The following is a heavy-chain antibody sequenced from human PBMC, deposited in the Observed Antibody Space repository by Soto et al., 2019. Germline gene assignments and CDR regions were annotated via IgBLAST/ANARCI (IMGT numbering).Heavy chain of an antibody. V-gene: IGHV3-23*01. CDR1: GFSFSTYG. CDR3: VKFRGRAYHYYYMDV. J-gene: IGHJ6*03. D-gene: IGHD3-16*01. CDR2: YGGSGGST. Sequence: DVQLLESGGGLAQRGGSLRLSCAASGFSFSTYGMTWVRQAPGKGLEWVSYGGSGGSTHYADPVKGRFTISRDNSKNTLYLQRNSLRAADTAVYYWVKFRGRAYHYYYMDVWGNGTTVTVSS.